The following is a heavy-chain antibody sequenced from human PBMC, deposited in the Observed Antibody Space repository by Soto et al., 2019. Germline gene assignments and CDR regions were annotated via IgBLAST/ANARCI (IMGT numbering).Heavy chain of an antibody. J-gene: IGHJ4*02. D-gene: IGHD3-22*01. V-gene: IGHV3-23*01. CDR3: AKDLRRLDYYDSSGYQDIDY. CDR1: GFTFSSYA. CDR2: ISGSGGST. Sequence: GGSLRLSCAASGFTFSSYAMSWVRQAPGKGLEWVSAISGSGGSTYYADSVKGRFTISRDNSKNTLYLQMNSLRAEDTAVYYCAKDLRRLDYYDSSGYQDIDYWGQGTLVTVSS.